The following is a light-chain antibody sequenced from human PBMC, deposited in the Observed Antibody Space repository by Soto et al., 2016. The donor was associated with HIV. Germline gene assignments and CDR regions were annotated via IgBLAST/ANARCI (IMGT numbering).Light chain of an antibody. CDR1: SLRNYY. CDR3: NSRDSSGDPYVV. V-gene: IGLV3-19*01. Sequence: SSELTQDPTVSVALGQTVRITCQGDSLRNYYASWYQQKAGQAPVLVIYGKNDRPSGIPDRVSGSSSGNTASLTVTGAQAEDEAVYYCNSRDSSGDPYVVFGGGTKLTVL. J-gene: IGLJ2*01. CDR2: GKN.